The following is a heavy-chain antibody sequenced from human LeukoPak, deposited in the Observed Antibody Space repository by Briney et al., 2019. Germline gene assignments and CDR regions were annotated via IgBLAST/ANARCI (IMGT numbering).Heavy chain of an antibody. CDR3: ARDLGYCTNGVCHTRFDY. J-gene: IGHJ4*02. CDR1: GASVSSDNYY. Sequence: PSETLSLTCTVSGASVSSDNYYWSWIRQPPGKGLEWIGYIYYSGSANYNPSLKSRVTISVDTSKNQFSLKLRSVTAADTAVYYCARDLGYCTNGVCHTRFDYWGQGTLVAVSS. D-gene: IGHD2-8*01. CDR2: IYYSGSA. V-gene: IGHV4-61*01.